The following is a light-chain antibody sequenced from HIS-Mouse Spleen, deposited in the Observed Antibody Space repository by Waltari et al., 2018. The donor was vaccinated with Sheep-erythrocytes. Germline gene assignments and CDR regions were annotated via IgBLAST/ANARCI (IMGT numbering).Light chain of an antibody. J-gene: IGLJ1*01. CDR3: CSYAGSYNHV. CDR2: GVS. CDR1: SSDVGGYNY. V-gene: IGLV2-11*01. Sequence: QSALTQPRSVSGSPGQSVTISCTGTSSDVGGYNYVSWYQQHPGKAPKLMIYGVSKRPSGVPVRFSGSKSGNTASLTISGLQAEDEADYYCCSYAGSYNHVFATGTKVTVL.